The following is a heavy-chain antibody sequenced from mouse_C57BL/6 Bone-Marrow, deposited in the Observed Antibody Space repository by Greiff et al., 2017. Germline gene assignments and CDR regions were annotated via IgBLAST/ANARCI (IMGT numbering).Heavy chain of an antibody. J-gene: IGHJ2*01. V-gene: IGHV1-5*01. CDR1: GYTFTSYW. CDR3: TRGNFLYYFDY. Sequence: VQLQQSGTVLARPGASVKMSCKTSGYTFTSYWMHWVKQRPGQGLEWIGAIYPGNSDTSYNQKFKGKDKLTAVTSASTAYMELSSLTNEDSAVYYCTRGNFLYYFDYWGQGTTLTVSS. D-gene: IGHD2-1*01. CDR2: IYPGNSDT.